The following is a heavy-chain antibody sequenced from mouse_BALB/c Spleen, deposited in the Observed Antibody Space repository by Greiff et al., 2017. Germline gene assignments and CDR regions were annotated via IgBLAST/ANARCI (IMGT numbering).Heavy chain of an antibody. CDR2: IYPGGGYT. D-gene: IGHD2-4*01. CDR1: GYTFTNYW. J-gene: IGHJ2*01. CDR3: ARSRGANYDYDRALDY. Sequence: QVHVKQSGAELVRPGTSVKMSCKAAGYTFTNYWIGWVKQRPGHGLEWIGDIYPGGGYTNYNEKFKGKATLTADTSSSTAYMQLSSLTSEDSAIYYCARSRGANYDYDRALDYWGQGTTLTVSS. V-gene: IGHV1-63*02.